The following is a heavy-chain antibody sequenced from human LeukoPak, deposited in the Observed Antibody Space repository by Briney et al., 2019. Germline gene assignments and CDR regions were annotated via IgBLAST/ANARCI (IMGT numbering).Heavy chain of an antibody. CDR2: ISAYNGNT. D-gene: IGHD3-22*01. V-gene: IGHV1-18*01. Sequence: ASVKVSRKASGYTFTSYGISWVRQAPGQGLEWMGWISAYNGNTNYAQKLQGRVTMTTDTSTSTAYMELRSLRSDDTAVYYCARYRPPYYYDSSGYYYFDYWGQGTLVTVSS. CDR3: ARYRPPYYYDSSGYYYFDY. CDR1: GYTFTSYG. J-gene: IGHJ4*02.